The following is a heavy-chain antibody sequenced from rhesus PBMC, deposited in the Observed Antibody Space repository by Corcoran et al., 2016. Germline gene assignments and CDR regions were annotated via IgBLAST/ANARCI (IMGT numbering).Heavy chain of an antibody. V-gene: IGHV4-165*01. Sequence: QVQLQESGTGLVKPSETLSLTCAVSGGSSSGFYWARIGPPPGKGLAWLGYISGSSGRTDYNPSLKSRVTISTDTSKNQFSLKLSSVTAADTAVYYCASHWNDVDYWGQGVLVTVSS. CDR2: ISGSSGRT. D-gene: IGHD1-7*02. J-gene: IGHJ4*01. CDR1: GGSSSGFY. CDR3: ASHWNDVDY.